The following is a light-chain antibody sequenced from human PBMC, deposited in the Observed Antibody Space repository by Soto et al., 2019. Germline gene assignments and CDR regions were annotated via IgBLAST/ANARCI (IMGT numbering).Light chain of an antibody. J-gene: IGLJ1*01. CDR1: SSDVGGFNY. CDR2: EVR. V-gene: IGLV2-14*01. Sequence: QSALTQPASVSGSPGQSITISCTGTSSDVGGFNYVSWYQQHPGKTPKLLIYEVRNRPSGVSNRFSGSKSGNTASLTISGLQAEDEADYYCSSYTSSSSGVFGTGTKPPS. CDR3: SSYTSSSSGV.